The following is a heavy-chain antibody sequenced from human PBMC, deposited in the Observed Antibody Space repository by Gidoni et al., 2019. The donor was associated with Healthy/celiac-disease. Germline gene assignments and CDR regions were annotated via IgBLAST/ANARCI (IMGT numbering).Heavy chain of an antibody. J-gene: IGHJ4*02. V-gene: IGHV3-9*01. CDR1: GFTFDDYA. CDR2: ISWNSGSI. Sequence: EVQLVESGGGLVQPGRSLRLSCAASGFTFDDYAMHWVRQAPGKGLEWVSGISWNSGSIGYADSVKGRFTISRDNAKNSLYLQMNSLRAEDTALYYCAKDPYDFWSGYPTSYFDYWGQGTLVTVSS. D-gene: IGHD3-3*01. CDR3: AKDPYDFWSGYPTSYFDY.